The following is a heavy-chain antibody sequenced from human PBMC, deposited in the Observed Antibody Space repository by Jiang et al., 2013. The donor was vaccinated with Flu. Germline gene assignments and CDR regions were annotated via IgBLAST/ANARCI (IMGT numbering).Heavy chain of an antibody. CDR3: ARDRFGIAAAGSRYGMDV. Sequence: EVQLLESGGGLIQPGGSLRLSCAASGFTVSSNYMSWVRQAPGKGLEWVSVIYSGGSTYYADSVKGRFTISRDNSKNTLYLQMNSLRAEDTAVYYCARDRFGIAAAGSRYGMDVWGQGDHGHRLL. CDR1: GFTVSSNY. J-gene: IGHJ6*02. V-gene: IGHV3-53*01. D-gene: IGHD6-13*01. CDR2: IYSGGST.